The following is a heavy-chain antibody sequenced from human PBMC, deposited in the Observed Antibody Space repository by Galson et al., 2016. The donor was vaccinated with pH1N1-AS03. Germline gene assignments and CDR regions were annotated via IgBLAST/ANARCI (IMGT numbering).Heavy chain of an antibody. V-gene: IGHV5-51*01. Sequence: QSGAEVKKPGESLKISCKTSGYIFTSYWVAWVRHMPGKGLEWMGIIYPGDSDTRYGPSFQGQVTISADRSINTAYLQWSSLMASDTAIYYCARQVRDGYNDYFDYWGQGILVTVSS. D-gene: IGHD5-24*01. J-gene: IGHJ4*02. CDR3: ARQVRDGYNDYFDY. CDR1: GYIFTSYW. CDR2: IYPGDSDT.